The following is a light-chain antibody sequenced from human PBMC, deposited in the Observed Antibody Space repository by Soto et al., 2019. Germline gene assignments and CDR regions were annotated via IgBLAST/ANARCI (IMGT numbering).Light chain of an antibody. Sequence: QSVLTQPPSASGSPGQSVTISCTGTSSDVGGYNYVSWYQQHPGKAPKLMIYEVSKRPSGVPDRFSGSKSGNTASLTVSGLQAEDEADYYCNSYAGSNNPPVFGTGTKVTVL. CDR1: SSDVGGYNY. CDR3: NSYAGSNNPPV. V-gene: IGLV2-8*01. J-gene: IGLJ1*01. CDR2: EVS.